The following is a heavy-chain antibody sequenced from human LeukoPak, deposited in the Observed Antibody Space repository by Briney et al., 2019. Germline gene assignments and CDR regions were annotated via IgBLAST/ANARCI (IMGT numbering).Heavy chain of an antibody. CDR3: ARDSPGYGAYVS. V-gene: IGHV3-7*01. J-gene: IGHJ1*01. CDR1: GFTFSTYW. CDR2: IKEDGSRE. D-gene: IGHD5-12*01. Sequence: PGGSLRLSCAASGFTFSTYWMTWVRQAPGKGLEWVANIKEDGSREYYVDSVKGRFTSSRDSAKNSLYLQMDSLTAEDRAVYYCARDSPGYGAYVSWGQGTLVSVSS.